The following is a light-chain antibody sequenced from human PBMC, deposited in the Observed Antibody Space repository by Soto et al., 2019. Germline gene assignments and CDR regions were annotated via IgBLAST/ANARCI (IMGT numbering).Light chain of an antibody. Sequence: EILLTQSPGTLSLSPGERATLSCRASQSVRNSYLAWYQQKPGQAPRLLIYGASGRATGIPDRFSGSGSGTDFTLTISSLEPEDFAVYYCQPYGSSPYTFGQGTKLEI. V-gene: IGKV3-20*01. CDR2: GAS. CDR1: QSVRNSY. J-gene: IGKJ2*01. CDR3: QPYGSSPYT.